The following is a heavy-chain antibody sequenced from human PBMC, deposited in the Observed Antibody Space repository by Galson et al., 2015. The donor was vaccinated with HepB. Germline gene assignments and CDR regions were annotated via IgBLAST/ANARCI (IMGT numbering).Heavy chain of an antibody. CDR2: IYTSGST. CDR1: GGSISSGSYY. D-gene: IGHD3-3*01. CDR3: ARVKTIFGVVASYYYYYMDV. Sequence: TLSLTCTVSGGSISSGSYYWSWIRQPAGKGLEWIGRIYTSGSTNYNPSLKSRVTMSVDTSKNQFSLKLSSVTAADTAVYYCARVKTIFGVVASYYYYYMDVWGKGTTVTVS. J-gene: IGHJ6*03. V-gene: IGHV4-61*02.